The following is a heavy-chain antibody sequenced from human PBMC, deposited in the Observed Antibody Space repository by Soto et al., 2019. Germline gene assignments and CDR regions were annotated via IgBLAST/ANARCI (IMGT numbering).Heavy chain of an antibody. Sequence: PSETLSLTCTVSGGSISSYYWSWIRQPPGKGLEWIGYIYYSGSTNYNPSLKSRVTISVDTSKNQFSLKLSSVTAADTAVYYCARARHSDWFDPRGQGTLVTVSS. J-gene: IGHJ5*02. CDR1: GGSISSYY. V-gene: IGHV4-59*01. CDR3: ARARHSDWFDP. CDR2: IYYSGST.